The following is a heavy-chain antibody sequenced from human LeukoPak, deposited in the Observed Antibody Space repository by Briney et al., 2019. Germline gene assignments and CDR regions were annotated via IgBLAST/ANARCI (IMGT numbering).Heavy chain of an antibody. CDR2: TNAGNGNT. V-gene: IGHV1-3*01. J-gene: IGHJ4*02. Sequence: GASVKVSCKASGYTFTSYAMNWVRQAPGQRLEWMGWTNAGNGNTKYSQKFQGRVTITRDTSASTAYMELSSLRSEDTAVYYCARVYSSSSHFDYWGQGTLVTVSS. CDR1: GYTFTSYA. D-gene: IGHD6-13*01. CDR3: ARVYSSSSHFDY.